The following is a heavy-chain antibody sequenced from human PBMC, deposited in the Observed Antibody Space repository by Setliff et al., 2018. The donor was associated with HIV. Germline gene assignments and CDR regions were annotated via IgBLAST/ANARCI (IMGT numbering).Heavy chain of an antibody. CDR2: ITGSGDST. CDR3: ATGGMAAAGPGGGHGLDV. CDR1: GFTFSSYA. V-gene: IGHV3-23*01. D-gene: IGHD6-13*01. Sequence: GGSLRLSCAASGFTFSSYAMTWVRQAPGKGLEWVSSITGSGDSTYYANPVKGRFTISRDSSKNTLSLQMSSLRAEDTALYYCATGGMAAAGPGGGHGLDVWGQGTTVTVSS. J-gene: IGHJ6*02.